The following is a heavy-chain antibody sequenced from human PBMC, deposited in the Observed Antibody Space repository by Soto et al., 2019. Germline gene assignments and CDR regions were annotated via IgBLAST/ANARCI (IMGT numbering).Heavy chain of an antibody. CDR2: ISYDGSSK. D-gene: IGHD1-7*01. Sequence: QVQLVESGGGVVQPGRSLRLSCAASGFTFSSYGMYWVRQAPGKGLEWVAVISYDGSSKYYADSVKGRLTISRDNSEKTVLFEMECPETEDKGFVFRSKRFLSGTTKDWFDPWGQGTLVTVSS. CDR1: GFTFSSYG. CDR3: SKRFLSGTTKDWFDP. V-gene: IGHV3-30*18. J-gene: IGHJ5*02.